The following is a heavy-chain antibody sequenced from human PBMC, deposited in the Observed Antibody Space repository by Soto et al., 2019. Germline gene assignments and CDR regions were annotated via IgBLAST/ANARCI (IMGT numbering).Heavy chain of an antibody. J-gene: IGHJ2*01. D-gene: IGHD1-1*01. Sequence: GALRPSCAASGFTVRINYMSWVRQAPGKGLEWVSVIYSGGSTYYADSVEGRFTISRDNSKNTLYLQMNSLRAEDTAVYYCARSVGMATTKYWYFDLWGRGTLVTVSS. V-gene: IGHV3-53*01. CDR3: ARSVGMATTKYWYFDL. CDR2: IYSGGST. CDR1: GFTVRINY.